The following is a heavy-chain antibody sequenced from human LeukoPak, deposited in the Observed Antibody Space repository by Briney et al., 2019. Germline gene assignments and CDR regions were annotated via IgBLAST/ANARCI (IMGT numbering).Heavy chain of an antibody. V-gene: IGHV3-66*01. D-gene: IGHD2-15*01. Sequence: PGGSLRLSCAASGFTVSSNYMSWVRQAPGKGLEWVSVIYSGGSTYYADSVKGRFTISRDNSKNTLYLQMNSLRAEDTAVYYCARDRDGGSWSDAFDIWGQRTMVTVSS. CDR1: GFTVSSNY. CDR2: IYSGGST. J-gene: IGHJ3*02. CDR3: ARDRDGGSWSDAFDI.